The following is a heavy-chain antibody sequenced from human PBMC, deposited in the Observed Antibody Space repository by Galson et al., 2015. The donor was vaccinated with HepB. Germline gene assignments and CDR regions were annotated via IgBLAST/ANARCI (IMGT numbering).Heavy chain of an antibody. J-gene: IGHJ4*02. Sequence: SLRLSCAASGFTFSNAWMSWVRQAPGKGLEWVGRIKSKTDGGTTDYAAPVKGRFTISRDDSKNTLYLQMNSLKTEDTAVYYCTTEGFYSSGWYVNYWGQGTLVTVSS. CDR3: TTEGFYSSGWYVNY. CDR1: GFTFSNAW. CDR2: IKSKTDGGTT. D-gene: IGHD6-19*01. V-gene: IGHV3-15*01.